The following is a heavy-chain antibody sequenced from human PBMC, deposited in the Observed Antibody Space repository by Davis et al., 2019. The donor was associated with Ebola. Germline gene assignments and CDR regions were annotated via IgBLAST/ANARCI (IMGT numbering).Heavy chain of an antibody. D-gene: IGHD3-10*02. CDR1: GFTFSTYS. Sequence: GESLKISCAASGFTFSTYSMSWVRQAPGKGLEWVSAISGSGGRTYYADSVKGRFTISRDNSKKTLYLQMNSLRPEDTAVYYCAMSPGGQGTLVTVSS. CDR3: AMSP. J-gene: IGHJ4*02. CDR2: ISGSGGRT. V-gene: IGHV3-23*01.